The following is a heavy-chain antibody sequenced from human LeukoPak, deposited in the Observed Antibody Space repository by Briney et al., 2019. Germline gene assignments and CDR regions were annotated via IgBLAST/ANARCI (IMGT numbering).Heavy chain of an antibody. Sequence: QPGRSLRLSCAASGFTFSSYAMHWVRQAPGKGLEWVAVISYDGSNKYYADSVKGRFTISRDNSKNTLYLQMNSLRAEDTAVYYCARGADAPMRYYFDHWGQGTLVTVSS. J-gene: IGHJ4*02. CDR3: ARGADAPMRYYFDH. CDR2: ISYDGSNK. CDR1: GFTFSSYA. V-gene: IGHV3-30-3*01.